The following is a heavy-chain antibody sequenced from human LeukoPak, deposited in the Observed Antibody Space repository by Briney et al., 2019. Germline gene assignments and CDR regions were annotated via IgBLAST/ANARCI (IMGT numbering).Heavy chain of an antibody. CDR3: AKIPHSPYYYDSSGYLDY. J-gene: IGHJ4*02. CDR1: GFTFSTYA. V-gene: IGHV3-23*01. Sequence: QPGGSLRLSCAASGFTFSTYAMNWVRQAPGKGLEWVSAISGSGGSTYTADSVKGRFTISRNNSKNTLYLQMNSLRAEDTAIYYCAKIPHSPYYYDSSGYLDYWGQGTLVSVSS. D-gene: IGHD3-22*01. CDR2: ISGSGGST.